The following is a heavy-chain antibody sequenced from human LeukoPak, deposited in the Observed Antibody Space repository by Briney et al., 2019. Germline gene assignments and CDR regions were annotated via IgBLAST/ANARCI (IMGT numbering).Heavy chain of an antibody. J-gene: IGHJ4*02. CDR3: ARVLRYYYGSGSLLYYFDY. CDR2: MNPNSGNT. CDR1: GYTFTSYD. V-gene: IGHV1-8*01. Sequence: GASVKVSCKASGYTFTSYDINWVRQATGQGLEWMGWMNPNSGNTGYAQKFQGRVTMTRNTSISTAYMELSSLRSEDPAVYYCARVLRYYYGSGSLLYYFDYWGQGTLVTVSS. D-gene: IGHD3-10*01.